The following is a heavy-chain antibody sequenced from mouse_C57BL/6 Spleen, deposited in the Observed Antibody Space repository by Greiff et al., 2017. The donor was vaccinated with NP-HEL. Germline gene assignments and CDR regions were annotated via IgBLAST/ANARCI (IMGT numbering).Heavy chain of an antibody. J-gene: IGHJ4*01. V-gene: IGHV5-17*01. D-gene: IGHD4-1*01. CDR2: ISSGSSTI. CDR1: GFTFSDYG. CDR3: ARPTLGRGAMDY. Sequence: EVKLMESGGGLVKPGGSLKLSCAASGFTFSDYGMHWVRQAPEKGLEWVAYISSGSSTIYYADTVKGRFTISRDNAKNTLFLQMTSLRSEDTAMYYCARPTLGRGAMDYWGQGTSVTVSS.